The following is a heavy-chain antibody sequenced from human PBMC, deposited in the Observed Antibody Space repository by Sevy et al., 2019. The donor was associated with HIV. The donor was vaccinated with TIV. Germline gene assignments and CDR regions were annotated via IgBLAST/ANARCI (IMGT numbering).Heavy chain of an antibody. V-gene: IGHV3-9*01. Sequence: GGSLRLSCVASGFTFDDYAMHWVRQAPGKGPEWVSGSSWNSGSIGYAESVKGRFTISRDNAKNSLYLQMNSLRAEDTAVYYCARDVPPLGYYYYMDVWGKGTTVTVSS. CDR3: ARDVPPLGYYYYMDV. D-gene: IGHD2-2*01. CDR2: SSWNSGSI. CDR1: GFTFDDYA. J-gene: IGHJ6*03.